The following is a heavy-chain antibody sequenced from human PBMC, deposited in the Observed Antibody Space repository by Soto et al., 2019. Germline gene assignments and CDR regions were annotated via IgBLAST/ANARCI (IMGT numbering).Heavy chain of an antibody. Sequence: PGGSLRLSCAASGFTFSSYSMNWVRQAPGKGLEWVAVIWYDGSNKYYADSVKGRFTISRDNSKNTLYLQMNSLRAEDTAVYYCARDKDDFWSGYYINWFDPWGQGTLVTVSS. CDR1: GFTFSSYS. CDR3: ARDKDDFWSGYYINWFDP. D-gene: IGHD3-3*01. J-gene: IGHJ5*02. CDR2: IWYDGSNK. V-gene: IGHV3-33*08.